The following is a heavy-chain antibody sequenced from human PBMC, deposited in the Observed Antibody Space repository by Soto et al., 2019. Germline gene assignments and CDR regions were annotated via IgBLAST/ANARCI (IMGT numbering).Heavy chain of an antibody. V-gene: IGHV4-30-4*08. CDR1: GGSITSGGHY. D-gene: IGHD6-6*01. J-gene: IGHJ4*02. Sequence: PSETLSLTXTVSGGSITSGGHYWGWIRQYPGKGLEWIGHIYDSGNMYFYNPSLKSRVTVTLDTSRSQFSLTLASVTAADTAVYYCVREERIAAPQLDYWGQGIPVTVSS. CDR3: VREERIAAPQLDY. CDR2: IYDSGNMY.